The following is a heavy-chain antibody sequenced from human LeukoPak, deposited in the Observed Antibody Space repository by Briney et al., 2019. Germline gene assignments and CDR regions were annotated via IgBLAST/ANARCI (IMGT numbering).Heavy chain of an antibody. J-gene: IGHJ3*02. D-gene: IGHD6-13*01. CDR1: GASISFYY. Sequence: PSETLSLTCTVSGASISFYYWSWIRQPPGKGLEWIGYIYYSGSTKYNPSLKSRVTMSIDTSKNQFSLNLKSVTAADTAVYYCALDSSGWSDASFDIWGHGTMVTVSS. V-gene: IGHV4-59*01. CDR3: ALDSSGWSDASFDI. CDR2: IYYSGST.